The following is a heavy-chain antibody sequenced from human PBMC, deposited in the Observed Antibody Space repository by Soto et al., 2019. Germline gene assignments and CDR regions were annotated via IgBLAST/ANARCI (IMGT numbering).Heavy chain of an antibody. J-gene: IGHJ3*02. CDR2: VYSSGRT. V-gene: IGHV4-31*03. CDR3: ARDHNGFNTAFDI. D-gene: IGHD5-12*01. Sequence: QLQLQESGPGLVRPSQTLSLTCSVSGGSITSGGYYWGWIRQLPGKGLEWVAYVYSSGRTYYNPSLESRLSISLDTSKNQFSLILRSVTVADTAIYSCARDHNGFNTAFDIWGQGAMVTVSS. CDR1: GGSITSGGYY.